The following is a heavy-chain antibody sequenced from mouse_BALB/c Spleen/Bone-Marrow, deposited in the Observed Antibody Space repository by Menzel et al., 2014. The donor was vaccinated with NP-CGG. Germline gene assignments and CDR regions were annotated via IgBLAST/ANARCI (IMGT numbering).Heavy chain of an antibody. V-gene: IGHV14-3*02. CDR3: AAYYYSSSYGFAF. J-gene: IGHJ3*01. CDR2: IDPANGNT. CDR1: GFNIKDTY. D-gene: IGHD1-1*01. Sequence: VQLQQPGAELVKPGASVKLSCTASGFNIKDTYMHWVKQRPEQGLEWIGRIDPANGNTKYDPKFQGKATITADTSSNTAYLQLSCLTSEDTAVYYCAAYYYSSSYGFAFWGQGALVTVSA.